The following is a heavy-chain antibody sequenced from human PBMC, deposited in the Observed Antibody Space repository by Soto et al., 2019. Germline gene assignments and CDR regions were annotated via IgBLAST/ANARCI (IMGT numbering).Heavy chain of an antibody. CDR1: GYTFTSYG. V-gene: IGHV1-18*01. CDR3: ARDCSSTSCYRYYYCGMDV. Sequence: QVQLVQSGAEVKKPGASVKVSCKASGYTFTSYGISWVRQAPGQGLEWMGWISAYNGNTNYAQKLQGRVTMTTDTTTSTAYMELRSLRSDDTAVYYCARDCSSTSCYRYYYCGMDVWGQGTTVTVSS. J-gene: IGHJ6*02. CDR2: ISAYNGNT. D-gene: IGHD2-2*01.